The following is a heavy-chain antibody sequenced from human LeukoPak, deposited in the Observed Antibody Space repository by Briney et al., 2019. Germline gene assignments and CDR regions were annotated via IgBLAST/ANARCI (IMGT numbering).Heavy chain of an antibody. CDR3: ARRGSMGGSFVGAFDI. V-gene: IGHV4-39*01. D-gene: IGHD1-26*01. CDR1: GDSFSRNTYS. J-gene: IGHJ3*02. CDR2: IYYTGRT. Sequence: PSETLSLTCTVSGDSFSRNTYSWGWIRQPPGKGLEWIGSIYYTGRTFYNPSLKSRVTISVDTSKNQFSLKLSSVTAADTAVYYCARRGSMGGSFVGAFDIWGQGTMVTVSS.